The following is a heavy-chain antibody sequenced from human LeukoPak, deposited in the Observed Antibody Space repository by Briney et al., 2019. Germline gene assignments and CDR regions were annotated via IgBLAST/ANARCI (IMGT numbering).Heavy chain of an antibody. CDR2: MNPNSGNT. D-gene: IGHD5-18*01. Sequence: GASVKVSCKASGYTFTSYDINWVRQATGQGLEWMGWMNPNSGNTGYAQKFQGRVTVTRNTSISTAYMELSSLRSEDTAVYYCARFGVDTAMVKVYWGQGTLVTVSS. V-gene: IGHV1-8*01. CDR3: ARFGVDTAMVKVY. CDR1: GYTFTSYD. J-gene: IGHJ4*02.